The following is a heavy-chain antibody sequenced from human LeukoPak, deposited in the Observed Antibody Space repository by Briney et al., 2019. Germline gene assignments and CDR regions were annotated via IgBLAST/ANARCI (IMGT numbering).Heavy chain of an antibody. CDR2: ISSSSSTI. V-gene: IGHV3-48*01. J-gene: IGHJ4*02. D-gene: IGHD3-9*01. CDR1: GFTFSSYS. Sequence: GGSLRLSCAASGFTFSSYSMNWVRQAPGKGREWVSYISSSSSTIYYADSVKGRFTIYRDNAKNSLYLQMNSLRAEDTAVYYCARRDDWSDFDYWGQGTLVTVSS. CDR3: ARRDDWSDFDY.